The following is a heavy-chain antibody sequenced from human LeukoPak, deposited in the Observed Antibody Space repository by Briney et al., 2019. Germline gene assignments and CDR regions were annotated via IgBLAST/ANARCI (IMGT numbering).Heavy chain of an antibody. CDR3: TRGSLSGSSRDY. J-gene: IGHJ4*02. D-gene: IGHD1-26*01. CDR1: GYTFTGYD. CDR2: MNPNTGDT. Sequence: GASVRVSCKASGYTFTGYDINWVRQATGQGLEWMGWMNPNTGDTGYSHKFQGRVTMTRDTSIDTAYMELSVLTSEDTAVYYCTRGSLSGSSRDYWGQGTLVTVSS. V-gene: IGHV1-8*01.